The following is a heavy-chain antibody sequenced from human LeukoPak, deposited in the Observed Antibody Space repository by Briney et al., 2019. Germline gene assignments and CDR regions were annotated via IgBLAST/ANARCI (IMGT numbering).Heavy chain of an antibody. J-gene: IGHJ4*02. CDR3: AREIAADRGFDS. V-gene: IGHV3-48*01. CDR2: ISSSSSTI. D-gene: IGHD6-6*01. CDR1: GFTFSNYS. Sequence: GGSLRLSCAASGFTFSNYSMNWVRQAPGKGLEWVSYISSSSSTIHHADSVKGRFTISRDNAKNSLYLQMNSLRAEDTAVYYCAREIAADRGFDSWGQGTLVTVSS.